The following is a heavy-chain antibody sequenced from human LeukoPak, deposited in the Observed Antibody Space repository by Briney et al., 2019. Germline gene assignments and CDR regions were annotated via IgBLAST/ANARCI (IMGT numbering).Heavy chain of an antibody. CDR2: ISGSGGST. V-gene: IGHV3-23*01. D-gene: IGHD3-10*01. CDR1: GFTFRSYA. J-gene: IGHJ6*03. CDR3: ARVYYYGSGSYFGYYYYYHMDV. Sequence: GGSLRLSCAASGFTFRSYAMSWVRQAPGKGLEWVSAISGSGGSTYYADSVKGRFTISRDNSKNTLYLQMNSLRAEDTAVYYCARVYYYGSGSYFGYYYYYHMDVWGKGTTVTISS.